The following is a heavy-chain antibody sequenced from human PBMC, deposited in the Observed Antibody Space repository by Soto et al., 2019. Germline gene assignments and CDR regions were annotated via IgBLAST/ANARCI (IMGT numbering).Heavy chain of an antibody. J-gene: IGHJ4*01. D-gene: IGHD2-8*01. CDR2: ISGNSGKT. CDR3: AKLGFVLMELYYFHQ. CDR1: GFTFSSYA. Sequence: EVQLLESGGGLVQPGGSLRLSCTASGFTFSSYAMSWVHQAPGKELEWVSTISGNSGKTNYAESVKGRFSISRDNSKNTVHLQLDSLRAEDTAVYFCAKLGFVLMELYYFHQWGHGTLVIVSS. V-gene: IGHV3-23*01.